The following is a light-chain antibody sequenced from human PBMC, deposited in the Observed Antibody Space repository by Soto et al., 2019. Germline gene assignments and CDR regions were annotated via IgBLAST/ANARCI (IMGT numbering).Light chain of an antibody. CDR2: AAS. Sequence: IPMTQSASSLSASGGGRVTSAFRASQSISNYLNWYQQKPGKAPKLLIYAASSLQGGVPSRFSGSGSATDFTLTISGLQPEDFATYYCQQSYSAHTFGQGTRLEIK. CDR3: QQSYSAHT. V-gene: IGKV1-39*01. CDR1: QSISNY. J-gene: IGKJ5*01.